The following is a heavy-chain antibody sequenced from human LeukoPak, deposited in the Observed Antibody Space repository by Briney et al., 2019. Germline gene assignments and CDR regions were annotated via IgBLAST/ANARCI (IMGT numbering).Heavy chain of an antibody. CDR1: GGSISSYY. V-gene: IGHV4-4*07. D-gene: IGHD6-19*01. CDR3: AREVPEELGSSGWSSYFDY. Sequence: SETLSLTCTVSGGSISSYYWSWIRQPAGKGLEWIGRIYTSGSTNYDPSLKSRVTMSVDTSKNQFSLKLSSVTAADTAVYYCAREVPEELGSSGWSSYFDYWGRGTLVTVSS. J-gene: IGHJ4*02. CDR2: IYTSGST.